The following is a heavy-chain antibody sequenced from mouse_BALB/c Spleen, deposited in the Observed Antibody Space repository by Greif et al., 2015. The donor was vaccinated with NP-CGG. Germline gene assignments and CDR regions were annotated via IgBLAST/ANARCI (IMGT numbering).Heavy chain of an antibody. CDR1: GYTFSSYW. CDR2: ILPGSGST. CDR3: ARDSSGTEGFAY. V-gene: IGHV1-9*01. D-gene: IGHD3-2*01. J-gene: IGHJ3*01. Sequence: VKLMESGAELMKPGASVKISCKATGYTFSSYWIEWVKQRPGHGLEWIGEILPGSGSTNYSEKFKGKATFTADTSSNTAYMQLSSLTSEDSAVYYCARDSSGTEGFAYWGQGTLVTVSA.